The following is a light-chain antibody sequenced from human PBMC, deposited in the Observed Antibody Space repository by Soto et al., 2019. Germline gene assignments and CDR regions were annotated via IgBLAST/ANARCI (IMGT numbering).Light chain of an antibody. J-gene: IGKJ5*01. CDR2: TAS. V-gene: IGKV1-12*01. CDR1: QGVSTW. Sequence: DIQMTQSPSSVSASVGDRVTITCRASQGVSTWLAWYQQKPGKXPNLLIYTASSLQSGVPSRFSGIGSGTDFTLTIHGLQPEDGATYDGQQAAGFPITFGQGTRLEIK. CDR3: QQAAGFPIT.